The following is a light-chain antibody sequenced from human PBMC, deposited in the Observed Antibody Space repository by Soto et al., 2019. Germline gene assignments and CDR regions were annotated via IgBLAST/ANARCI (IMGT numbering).Light chain of an antibody. J-gene: IGKJ1*01. CDR3: QQLNRFPRT. CDR1: QDISSY. Sequence: DIQLTQSPSFLSASVGDRVTITCRASQDISSYLAWYQQRPGKVPRFLTHSASTLQSGVPSRFSATVSGTTFTLTISSRQPEDIASYYCQQLNRFPRTYGQGTKVEV. CDR2: SAS. V-gene: IGKV1-9*01.